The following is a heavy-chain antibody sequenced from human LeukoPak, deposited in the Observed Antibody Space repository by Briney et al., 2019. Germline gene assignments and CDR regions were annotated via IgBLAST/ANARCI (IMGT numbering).Heavy chain of an antibody. J-gene: IGHJ4*02. CDR1: GFTFSSYW. CDR3: ARDYGGNSVY. CDR2: IKEDGSEK. Sequence: PGGFLRLSCAASGFTFSSYWMSWVRQAPGKGLEWVANIKEDGSEKYYVDSVKGRFTISRDNAKNSLYLQMNSLRAEDTAMYYCARDYGGNSVYWGQGTLVTVSS. V-gene: IGHV3-7*01. D-gene: IGHD4-23*01.